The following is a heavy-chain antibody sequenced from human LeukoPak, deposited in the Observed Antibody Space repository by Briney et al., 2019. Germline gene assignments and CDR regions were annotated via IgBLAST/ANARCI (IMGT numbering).Heavy chain of an antibody. CDR1: GFTFDDYA. CDR3: ARDPEMITILAFDY. D-gene: IGHD3-9*01. J-gene: IGHJ4*02. Sequence: GRSLRLSCAASGFTFDDYAMHWVRQAPGKGLEWVSGISWNSGSIGYADSVKGRFTISRDNAKNSLYLQMNSLRAEDTAVYYCARDPEMITILAFDYWGQGTLVTVSS. CDR2: ISWNSGSI. V-gene: IGHV3-9*01.